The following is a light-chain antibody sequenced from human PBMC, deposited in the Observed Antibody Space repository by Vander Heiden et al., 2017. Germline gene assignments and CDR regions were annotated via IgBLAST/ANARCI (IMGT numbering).Light chain of an antibody. V-gene: IGKV3-20*01. CDR1: QSVSSSY. Sequence: EIVLTQSPGTLSLFPGDRATLSCRASQSVSSSYLAWYQQKLGQAPRLLVYGASNRATGIPDRFRGSGSGTDFTLTISRVESEDFAVYYCQQYGNSPWTFGQGTKVEI. J-gene: IGKJ1*01. CDR2: GAS. CDR3: QQYGNSPWT.